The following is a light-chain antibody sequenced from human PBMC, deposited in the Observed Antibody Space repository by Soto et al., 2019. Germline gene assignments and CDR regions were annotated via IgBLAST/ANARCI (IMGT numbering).Light chain of an antibody. Sequence: QPVLTQSPSASASLGASVKLTCTLSSGHSSYAIAWHQQQPEKGPRYLMKLNSDGSHSKGDGIPDRFSGSSSGAERYLTISSLQSEDEADYYCQTWGTGPYGVFGGGTKVTVL. J-gene: IGLJ2*01. CDR3: QTWGTGPYGV. CDR2: LNSDGSH. V-gene: IGLV4-69*01. CDR1: SGHSSYA.